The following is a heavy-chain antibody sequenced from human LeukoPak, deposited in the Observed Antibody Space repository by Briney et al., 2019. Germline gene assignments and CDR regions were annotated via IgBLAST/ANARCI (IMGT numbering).Heavy chain of an antibody. CDR3: ARDALYSYGYTDYYYYYYMDV. CDR2: IYYSGST. D-gene: IGHD5-18*01. V-gene: IGHV4-39*07. CDR1: GGSIGSSSYY. J-gene: IGHJ6*03. Sequence: SETLSLTCTVSGGSIGSSSYYWGWLRQPPGTGLEWIGSIYYSGSTYYNPSLKSRVTMSVDTSKNQFSLKLSSVTAADTAVYYCARDALYSYGYTDYYYYYYMDVWGKGTTVTVSS.